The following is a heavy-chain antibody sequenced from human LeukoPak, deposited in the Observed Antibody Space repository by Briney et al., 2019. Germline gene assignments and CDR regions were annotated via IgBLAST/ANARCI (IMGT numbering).Heavy chain of an antibody. Sequence: GGSLSLSCAASGFTVSSNYMSWVRQAQGKGLEWVSVIYSGGSTYYADSVKGRFTISRDNSKNTLYLQMNSLRAEDTAVYYCAAEYSSSWSHFDYWGQGTLVTVSS. CDR2: IYSGGST. CDR1: GFTVSSNY. J-gene: IGHJ4*02. CDR3: AAEYSSSWSHFDY. V-gene: IGHV3-66*01. D-gene: IGHD6-13*01.